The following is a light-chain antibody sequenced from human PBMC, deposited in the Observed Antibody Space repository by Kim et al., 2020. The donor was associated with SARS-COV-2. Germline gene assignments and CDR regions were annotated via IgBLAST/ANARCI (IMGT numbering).Light chain of an antibody. CDR2: PKN. Sequence: SSELTQDPAVSVALGQTVRITCQGDSLRTYYVSWYQQKPGQAPALVIYPKNNRPSGIPDRFSGSSSGNTASLTITGAQAEDEADYYCKSRDTSGDRLVFGGGTQLTVL. J-gene: IGLJ2*01. CDR3: KSRDTSGDRLV. V-gene: IGLV3-19*01. CDR1: SLRTYY.